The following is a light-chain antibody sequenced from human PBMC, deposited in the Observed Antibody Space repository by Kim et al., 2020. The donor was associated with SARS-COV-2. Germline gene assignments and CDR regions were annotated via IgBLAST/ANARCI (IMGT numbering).Light chain of an antibody. Sequence: IQMTQSPSSVSASVGDRVTITCRASQDINRWLAWFQQKPGKAPKLLIYSASTLQGGVPSRFSGSGSGTFFTLTISDLQPEDFATYYCQQSYTIPLTFGGGTKVDIK. CDR1: QDINRW. J-gene: IGKJ4*01. CDR3: QQSYTIPLT. V-gene: IGKV1D-12*01. CDR2: SAS.